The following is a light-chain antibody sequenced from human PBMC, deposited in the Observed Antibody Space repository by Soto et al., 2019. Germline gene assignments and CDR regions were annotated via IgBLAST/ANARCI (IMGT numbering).Light chain of an antibody. V-gene: IGLV1-51*01. CDR3: GTWDSSLSVRV. CDR2: DNN. J-gene: IGLJ3*02. CDR1: SSNIGNNY. Sequence: HSVLTQPPSVSAAPGQTVTISCSGSSSNIGNNYVSWYQQLPGTAPKLLIYDNNKRPSGIPDRFSGSKSGTSATLGITGLQTGDEADYYCGTWDSSLSVRVFGGGTKLTVL.